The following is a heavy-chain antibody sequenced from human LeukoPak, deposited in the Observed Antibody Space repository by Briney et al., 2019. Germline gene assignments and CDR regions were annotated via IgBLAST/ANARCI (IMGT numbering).Heavy chain of an antibody. CDR3: ARDPKEMATITDDY. V-gene: IGHV1-69*04. J-gene: IGHJ4*02. CDR2: IIPILGIA. CDR1: GGTFSSYA. D-gene: IGHD5-24*01. Sequence: SVKVSCKASGGTFSSYAISWVRQAPGQGLEWMGRIIPILGIANYAQKFQGRVTITADKSTSTAYMELSSLRSEDTAVYYCARDPKEMATITDDYWGQGTLVTVSS.